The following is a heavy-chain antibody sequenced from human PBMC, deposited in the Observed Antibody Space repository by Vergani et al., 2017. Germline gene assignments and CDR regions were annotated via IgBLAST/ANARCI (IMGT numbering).Heavy chain of an antibody. CDR1: GGSISSSSYY. V-gene: IGHV3-23*01. D-gene: IGHD4-17*01. Sequence: LQLQESGPGLVKPSETLSLTCTVSGGSISSSSYYWGWIRQPPGKGLEWVSAISGSGGSTYYADSVKGRFTISRDNSKNTLYLQMNSLRAEDTAVYYCAKDLSRTVATFDYWGQGTLVTVSS. J-gene: IGHJ4*02. CDR2: ISGSGGST. CDR3: AKDLSRTVATFDY.